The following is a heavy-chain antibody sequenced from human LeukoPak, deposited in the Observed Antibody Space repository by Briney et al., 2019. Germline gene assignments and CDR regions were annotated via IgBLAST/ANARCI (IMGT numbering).Heavy chain of an antibody. CDR1: GGSISSDTYY. V-gene: IGHV4-39*07. CDR3: ARVGEWNDLVY. Sequence: SETLSLTCTVSGGSISSDTYYWGRIRQPPGKGLDWIGSMFYSGSTYYNPSLKSRVTISVDTSKNQFSLKLTSVTAADTAVYHCARVGEWNDLVYWGQGTLVTVSS. J-gene: IGHJ4*02. CDR2: MFYSGST. D-gene: IGHD1-1*01.